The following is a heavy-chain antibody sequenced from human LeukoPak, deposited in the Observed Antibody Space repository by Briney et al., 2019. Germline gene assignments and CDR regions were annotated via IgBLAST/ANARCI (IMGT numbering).Heavy chain of an antibody. CDR3: AREASYRGGYYFDY. CDR1: GGSISSGGYY. J-gene: IGHJ4*02. V-gene: IGHV4-31*03. CDR2: IYYSGST. D-gene: IGHD3-10*01. Sequence: PSQTLSLTCTVSGGSISSGGYYWSWIRQHPGKGLEWNGYIYYSGSTYYNPSLKSRVTISVGTSKNQFSLKLSSVTAADTAVYYCAREASYRGGYYFDYWGQGTLVTVSS.